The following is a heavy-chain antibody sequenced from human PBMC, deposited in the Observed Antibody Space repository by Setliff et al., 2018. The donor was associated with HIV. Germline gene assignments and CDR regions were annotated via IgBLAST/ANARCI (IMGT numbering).Heavy chain of an antibody. Sequence: ASVKVSCKASGYTFTSYYIHWVRQAPGQGLEWMGIINPSGGSTSYAQKFQGRVTMTTDTSTSTAYMDLRSLRSDDTAVYYCARRGNYYASAFDYWGQGTLVTVSS. J-gene: IGHJ4*02. CDR3: ARRGNYYASAFDY. CDR2: INPSGGST. CDR1: GYTFTSYY. D-gene: IGHD3-10*01. V-gene: IGHV1-46*01.